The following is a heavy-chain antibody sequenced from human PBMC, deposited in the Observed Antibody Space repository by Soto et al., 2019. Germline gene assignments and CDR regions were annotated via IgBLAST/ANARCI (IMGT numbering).Heavy chain of an antibody. J-gene: IGHJ5*02. Sequence: PSETLSLTCAVYGGSFSGYYWSWIRQPPGKGLEWIGEINHSGSTNYNPSLKSRVTISVDTSKNQFSLKLSSVTAADTAVYYCARTYYRGYCSSTSCSGRYNWFDPWGQGTLVTVSS. CDR2: INHSGST. CDR3: ARTYYRGYCSSTSCSGRYNWFDP. CDR1: GGSFSGYY. D-gene: IGHD2-2*01. V-gene: IGHV4-34*01.